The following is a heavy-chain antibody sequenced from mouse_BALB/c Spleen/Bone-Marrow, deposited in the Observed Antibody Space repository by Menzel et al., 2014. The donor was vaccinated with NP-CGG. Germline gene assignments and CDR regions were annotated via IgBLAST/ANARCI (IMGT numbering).Heavy chain of an antibody. CDR3: AGGVSPYCPRQS. J-gene: IGHJ4*01. D-gene: IGHD6-1*01. CDR2: IYPGSGST. CDR1: GYTFTSYW. V-gene: IGHV1S22*01. Sequence: LQQSGSELVRPGASVKLSCKASGYTFTSYWMHWVKQRPGQGLEWIGNIYPGSGSTNYDEKFKNKATLTVDTSSSAAQLVCGTLRYDGWAFYSCAGGVSPYCPRQSWGRGTAPPLSS.